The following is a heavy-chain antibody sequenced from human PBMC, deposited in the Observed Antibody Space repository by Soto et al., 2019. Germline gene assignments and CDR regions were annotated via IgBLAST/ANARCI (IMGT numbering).Heavy chain of an antibody. D-gene: IGHD6-13*01. CDR2: IYPGDSDT. CDR1: GYSFTSYW. CDR3: ARRGRAAADPYYFDY. V-gene: IGHV5-51*01. Sequence: ESKKISSKGSGYSFTSYWIGWVRQMPGKGLEWMGIIYPGDSDTRYSPSFQGQVTISADKSISTAYLQWSSLKASDTAMYYCARRGRAAADPYYFDYWGQGTLVTVSS. J-gene: IGHJ4*02.